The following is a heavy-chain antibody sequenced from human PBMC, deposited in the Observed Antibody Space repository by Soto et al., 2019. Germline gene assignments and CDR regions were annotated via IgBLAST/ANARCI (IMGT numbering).Heavy chain of an antibody. Sequence: EVQLLESGGGLVQPRGSLRLSCAASGFTFSSYAMSWVRQAPGKGLEWVSGISGSDGSTYYADSVKGRFTISRDNSKNTLYLQMNSLRAEDTAVYYCAKDSSYPAAEPDYWGQGTLVTVSS. CDR2: ISGSDGST. CDR1: GFTFSSYA. D-gene: IGHD2-2*01. V-gene: IGHV3-23*01. CDR3: AKDSSYPAAEPDY. J-gene: IGHJ4*02.